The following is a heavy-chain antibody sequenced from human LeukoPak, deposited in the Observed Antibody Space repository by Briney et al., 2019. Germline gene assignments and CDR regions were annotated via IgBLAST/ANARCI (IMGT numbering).Heavy chain of an antibody. CDR2: INHSGST. Sequence: KSSETLSLTCAVYGGSFSGYYWSWIRQPPGKGLEWIGEINHSGSTNYNPSLKSRVTISVDTSKNQFSLKLSSMTAADTAVYYCARDAAIYNDYWGQGTLVTVSS. V-gene: IGHV4-34*01. CDR3: ARDAAIYNDY. J-gene: IGHJ4*02. CDR1: GGSFSGYY. D-gene: IGHD3-10*01.